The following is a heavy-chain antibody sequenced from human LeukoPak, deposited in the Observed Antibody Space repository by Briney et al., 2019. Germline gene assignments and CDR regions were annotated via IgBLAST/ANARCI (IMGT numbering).Heavy chain of an antibody. D-gene: IGHD2-2*03. J-gene: IGHJ5*02. Sequence: GGSLRLSCVASGFTFSPHSMIWVRQAPGKGLDWVSYISSDSGTIYDADSVKGRFTISRDNAKDSLYLQMNSLRVDDTAVYYCARIRLDGFWLDAWGQGTLVTVSS. CDR3: ARIRLDGFWLDA. CDR2: ISSDSGTI. CDR1: GFTFSPHS. V-gene: IGHV3-48*04.